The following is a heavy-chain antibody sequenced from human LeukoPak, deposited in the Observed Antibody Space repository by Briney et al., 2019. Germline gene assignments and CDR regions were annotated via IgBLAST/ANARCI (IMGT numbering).Heavy chain of an antibody. Sequence: SETLSLTCTVSGASISSYYWSWIRQPPGKGLEWIGYIYYSGTTKYSPSLKSRVTISIDTSKNQFSLKVNSVTAADTAVYYCARGQPQRYNSGWYVNWFDPWGQGTLVSVSS. V-gene: IGHV4-59*01. J-gene: IGHJ5*02. CDR3: ARGQPQRYNSGWYVNWFDP. D-gene: IGHD6-19*01. CDR2: IYYSGTT. CDR1: GASISSYY.